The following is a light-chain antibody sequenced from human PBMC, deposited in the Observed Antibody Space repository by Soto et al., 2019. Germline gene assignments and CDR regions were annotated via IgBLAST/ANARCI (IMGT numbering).Light chain of an antibody. J-gene: IGKJ4*01. CDR2: YAS. Sequence: AIQLTQSPPSLSASVGDRVTITCRASQGISSALAWYQQRPGKSPKLLIYYASSLGSGVPSRFSGSGSGSDFTLTISSLQPEDSATYYCQQFNSHPLTFGGGTKVEI. CDR1: QGISSA. V-gene: IGKV1-13*02. CDR3: QQFNSHPLT.